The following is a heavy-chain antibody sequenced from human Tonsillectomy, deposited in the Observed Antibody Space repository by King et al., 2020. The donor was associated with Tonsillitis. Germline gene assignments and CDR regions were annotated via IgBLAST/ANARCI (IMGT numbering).Heavy chain of an antibody. CDR1: GGSISNYY. Sequence: QLQESGPGLVKPSETLSLTCTVSGGSISNYYWSWIRQPPGMGLEWIGYIYSSGSTNYNPSLKSRVTMSVDTSKNQFSLKLRSATAADTAVYYCARELVRGWSDSWGQGILGTVSS. CDR3: ARELVRGWSDS. D-gene: IGHD3-10*01. CDR2: IYSSGST. V-gene: IGHV4-59*01. J-gene: IGHJ5*01.